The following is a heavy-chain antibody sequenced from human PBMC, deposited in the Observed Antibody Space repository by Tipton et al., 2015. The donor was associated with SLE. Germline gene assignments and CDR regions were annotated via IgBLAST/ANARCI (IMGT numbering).Heavy chain of an antibody. Sequence: GSLRLSCAASGFTFSFYGMHWVRQAPGKGLEWVAFIRYDGSNKYYADSVKGRFTISRDNSKNTLYPQMNSLRAEDTAVYYCATGGWSSISCCRKDFGDIWGQGTMVTVSS. CDR2: IRYDGSNK. CDR3: ATGGWSSISCCRKDFGDI. CDR1: GFTFSFYG. D-gene: IGHD2-2*01. J-gene: IGHJ3*02. V-gene: IGHV3-30*02.